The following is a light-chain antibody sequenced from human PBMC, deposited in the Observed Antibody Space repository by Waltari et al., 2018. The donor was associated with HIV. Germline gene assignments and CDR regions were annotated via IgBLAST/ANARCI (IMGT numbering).Light chain of an antibody. J-gene: IGLJ1*01. CDR2: DVS. CDR3: CSYAGSYTVYV. Sequence: QSALTQPRSVSGSPGQSVTISRTVTSSDVGGYNYVSWYQQHPGKAPKLMMYDVSKRPSGGPDRFSGSKSGNTASLTISGLQAEDEADYYCCSYAGSYTVYVFGTGTKVTVL. V-gene: IGLV2-11*01. CDR1: SSDVGGYNY.